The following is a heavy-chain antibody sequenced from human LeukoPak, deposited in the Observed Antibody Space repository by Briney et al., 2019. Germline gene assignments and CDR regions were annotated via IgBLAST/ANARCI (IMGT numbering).Heavy chain of an antibody. J-gene: IGHJ4*02. Sequence: GGSLRLSCAASGFIFRNYGMHWVRQAPGKGLEWVAFLRNDESEIFYADSVKGRFTISRDNSKNTLYLQMSSLRDEDTAVYYCVEDPGRGDIWGQGTQVTVSS. V-gene: IGHV3-30*02. CDR2: LRNDESEI. CDR3: VEDPGRGDI. CDR1: GFIFRNYG. D-gene: IGHD2-21*02.